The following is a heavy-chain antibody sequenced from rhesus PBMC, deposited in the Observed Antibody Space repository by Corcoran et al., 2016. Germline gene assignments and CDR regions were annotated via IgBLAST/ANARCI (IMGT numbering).Heavy chain of an antibody. CDR3: ARETSEWLFCFDY. V-gene: IGHV4-81*01. J-gene: IGHJ4*01. CDR1: GGSISGYY. Sequence: QLQLQESGPGLVKPSETLSLTCAVSGGSISGYYWSWLRQPPGKGLEWLGNIDGNIAGTNDNPSLKSRVTISKDTSKNQFSLKLSSVTAADTAVYYCARETSEWLFCFDYWGQGVLVTVSS. D-gene: IGHD3-28*01. CDR2: IDGNIAGT.